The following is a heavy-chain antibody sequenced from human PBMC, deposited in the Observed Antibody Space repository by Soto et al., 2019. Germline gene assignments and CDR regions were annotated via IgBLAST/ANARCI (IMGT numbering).Heavy chain of an antibody. V-gene: IGHV2-5*02. J-gene: IGHJ4*02. CDR2: IYWDDDK. CDR3: AHLDYGDPFDY. D-gene: IGHD4-17*01. Sequence: QITLKESGPPLVKPTQTLTLTCTFSGFSLSTSGVGVGWIRQPPGKALEWLALIYWDDDKRYSPSLKSRLTITKDTSENQVVLTMTNMDPVDTATYYCAHLDYGDPFDYWGQGTLVTVSS. CDR1: GFSLSTSGVG.